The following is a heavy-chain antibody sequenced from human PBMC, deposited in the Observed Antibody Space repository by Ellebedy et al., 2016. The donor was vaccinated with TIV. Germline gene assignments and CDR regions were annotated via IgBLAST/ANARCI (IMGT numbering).Heavy chain of an antibody. CDR3: AIPHPAKDIVVANDAFDI. J-gene: IGHJ3*02. D-gene: IGHD2-15*01. Sequence: ASVKVSCXASGYTFTSYGISWVRQAPGQGLEWMGWISAYNGNTNYAQKLQGRVTMTTDTSTSTAYMELRSLRSDDTAVYYCAIPHPAKDIVVANDAFDIWGQGTMVTVSS. V-gene: IGHV1-18*04. CDR2: ISAYNGNT. CDR1: GYTFTSYG.